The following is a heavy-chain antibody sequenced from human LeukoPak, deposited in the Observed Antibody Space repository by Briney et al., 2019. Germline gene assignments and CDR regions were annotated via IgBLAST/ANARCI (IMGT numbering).Heavy chain of an antibody. J-gene: IGHJ4*02. Sequence: GGSLRPSCAASGFTFSDHCMDWVRQAPGKGLEWVGRTRNKANSYTTEYAASVKGRFTISRDDSNNSLYLQMNSLKTDDTAVYYCARSGRTGSYYSDFDYWGQGTLVTVSS. V-gene: IGHV3-72*01. CDR1: GFTFSDHC. CDR2: TRNKANSYTT. D-gene: IGHD1-26*01. CDR3: ARSGRTGSYYSDFDY.